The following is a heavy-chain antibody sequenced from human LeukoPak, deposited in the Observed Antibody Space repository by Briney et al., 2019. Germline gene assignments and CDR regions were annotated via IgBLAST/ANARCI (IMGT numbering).Heavy chain of an antibody. V-gene: IGHV4-59*08. CDR2: IYYSGST. CDR1: GGSISGYY. Sequence: PSETLSLTCTVSGGSISGYYWSWIRQPPGKGLEWIGYIYYSGSTNYNPSLKSRVTISVDTSKNQFSLNLSSVTAADTAVYYCARRGGHGGSFDYWGQGTLVTVSS. CDR3: ARRGGHGGSFDY. J-gene: IGHJ4*02. D-gene: IGHD4-23*01.